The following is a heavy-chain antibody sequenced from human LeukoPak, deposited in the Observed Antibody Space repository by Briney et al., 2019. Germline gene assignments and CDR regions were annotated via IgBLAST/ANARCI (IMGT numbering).Heavy chain of an antibody. Sequence: SETLSLTCTVSGGSVSSGSYYWSWIRQPPGTGLEWIGYIYYSGSTNYNPSLKSRVTISVDTSKNQFSLKLSSVTAADMAVYYCASKPRDIVVVPAAMMDYYYGMDVWGKGTTVTVSS. J-gene: IGHJ6*04. D-gene: IGHD2-2*01. V-gene: IGHV4-61*01. CDR2: IYYSGST. CDR3: ASKPRDIVVVPAAMMDYYYGMDV. CDR1: GGSVSSGSYY.